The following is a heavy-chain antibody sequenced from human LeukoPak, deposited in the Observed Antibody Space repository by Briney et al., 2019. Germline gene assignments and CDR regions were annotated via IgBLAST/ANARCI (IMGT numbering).Heavy chain of an antibody. D-gene: IGHD6-13*01. Sequence: SSETLSLTCTVSGGSMNNYYWSWIRQPAGKGLEWIGRIYTSGSTNYNPSLKSRVTMSVDTSKNQFSLKLSSVTAADTAVYYCAISPRTRSAAALRFDYWGQGTLVTVSS. J-gene: IGHJ4*02. V-gene: IGHV4-4*07. CDR1: GGSMNNYY. CDR2: IYTSGST. CDR3: AISPRTRSAAALRFDY.